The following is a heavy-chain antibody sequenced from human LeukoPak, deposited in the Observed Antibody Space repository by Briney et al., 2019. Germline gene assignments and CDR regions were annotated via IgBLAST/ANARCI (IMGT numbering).Heavy chain of an antibody. CDR3: ARGSYSYGYFGSY. Sequence: GGSLRLSCAASGFTFSTYGMNWVRQAPGKGLEWVSAITGSGGTTYYADSVKGRFTISRDNSKNTLYLQMNSLRAEDTALYYCARGSYSYGYFGSYWGQGTLVTVSS. V-gene: IGHV3-23*01. CDR1: GFTFSTYG. J-gene: IGHJ4*02. D-gene: IGHD5-18*01. CDR2: ITGSGGTT.